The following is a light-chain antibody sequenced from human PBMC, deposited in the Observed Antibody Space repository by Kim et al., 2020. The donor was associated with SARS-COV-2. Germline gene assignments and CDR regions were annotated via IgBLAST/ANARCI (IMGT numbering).Light chain of an antibody. CDR1: SGSIASNY. Sequence: NFMLTQPHSVSESPGKTVTISCTRSSGSIASNYVQWYQQRPGSAPTTVIYEDNQRPPGVPDRFSGSIDSSSNSASLTISGLKTEDEADYYCQSYDSSNPVVFGGGTQLTVL. CDR2: EDN. J-gene: IGLJ2*01. CDR3: QSYDSSNPVV. V-gene: IGLV6-57*04.